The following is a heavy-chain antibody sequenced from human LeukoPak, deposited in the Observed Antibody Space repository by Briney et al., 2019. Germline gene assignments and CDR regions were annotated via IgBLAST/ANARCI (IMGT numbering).Heavy chain of an antibody. CDR3: ARSRDGYNSVDY. V-gene: IGHV4-4*07. J-gene: IGHJ4*02. D-gene: IGHD5-24*01. CDR1: GGSIRSYS. Sequence: SETLSLTCTVSGGSIRSYSWSWIRQPAGKGLEWIGRVYISGSTNYNPSLKSRVTMSVDTYKNQFSLKLSSVTAADTAVYYCARSRDGYNSVDYWGQGTLVTVSS. CDR2: VYISGST.